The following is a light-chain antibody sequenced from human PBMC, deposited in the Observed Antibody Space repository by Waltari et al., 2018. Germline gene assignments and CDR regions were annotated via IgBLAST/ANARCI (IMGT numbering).Light chain of an antibody. CDR1: TGAVTSGYF. J-gene: IGLJ3*02. V-gene: IGLV7-43*01. CDR3: LLYHKDAQLWV. Sequence: QTVVTQEPSLTVSPGGPVTLTCASTTGAVTSGYFPTWFQQKPGQAPRPLIYSTNNKHSWTPARFSGSLLGDKAALTLSGVQPEDEAEYYCLLYHKDAQLWVFGGGTKVTVL. CDR2: STN.